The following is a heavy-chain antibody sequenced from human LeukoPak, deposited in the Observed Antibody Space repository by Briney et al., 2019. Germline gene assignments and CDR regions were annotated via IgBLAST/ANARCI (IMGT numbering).Heavy chain of an antibody. J-gene: IGHJ4*02. D-gene: IGHD3-3*01. CDR1: GGTFSSYA. CDR2: IIPILGIA. Sequence: SVKVSCKASGGTFSSYAISWVRQAPGRGLEWMGRIIPILGIANYAQKFQGRVTITADKSTNTAYMELSSLRSEDTAVYYCARDPNTSYDFWSGYSGYFDYWGQGTLVTVSS. CDR3: ARDPNTSYDFWSGYSGYFDY. V-gene: IGHV1-69*04.